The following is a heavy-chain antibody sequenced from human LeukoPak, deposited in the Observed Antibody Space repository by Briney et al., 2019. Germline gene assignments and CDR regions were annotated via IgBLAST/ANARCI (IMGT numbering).Heavy chain of an antibody. V-gene: IGHV4-61*02. CDR3: ASVGDYVSY. J-gene: IGHJ4*02. CDR1: GGSISSGSYY. CDR2: IYTSGST. D-gene: IGHD4-17*01. Sequence: SETLSLTCTVSGGSISSGSYYWSWIRQPAGKRLEWIGRIYTSGSTNYNPSLKSRVTISVDTSKNQFSLKLSSVTAADTAVYYCASVGDYVSYWGQGTLVTVSS.